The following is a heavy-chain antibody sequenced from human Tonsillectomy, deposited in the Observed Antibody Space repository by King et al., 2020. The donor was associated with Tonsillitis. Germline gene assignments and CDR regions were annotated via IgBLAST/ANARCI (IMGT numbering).Heavy chain of an antibody. Sequence: VQLVESGGGVVHPGTSLRLSSASSGFTCTTYVMHLVRQAPGKGLEGVAIILSDVSWRHCTGSVKVLFTISRDNSKNILYLQMNTMRAEDTAVYYCAKPGDFYDSSGYYYGQAEYFQHWGLGSLVTVSS. V-gene: IGHV3-30*18. J-gene: IGHJ1*01. CDR3: AKPGDFYDSSGYYYGQAEYFQH. CDR1: GFTCTTYV. CDR2: ILSDVSWR. D-gene: IGHD3-22*01.